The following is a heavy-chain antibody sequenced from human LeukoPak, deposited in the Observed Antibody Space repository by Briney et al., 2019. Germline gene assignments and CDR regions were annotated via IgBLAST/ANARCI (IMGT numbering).Heavy chain of an antibody. D-gene: IGHD6-13*01. CDR3: ARQYSSSWYVGWFDP. Sequence: GESLKISCQGSGYSFTSYWIGWVRQMPGKGLEWMGFIYPGDSDTKYSPSFQGQVTISADKSISTAYLQWSSLKASDTAMYYCARQYSSSWYVGWFDPWGQGTLVTVSS. J-gene: IGHJ5*02. CDR2: IYPGDSDT. CDR1: GYSFTSYW. V-gene: IGHV5-51*01.